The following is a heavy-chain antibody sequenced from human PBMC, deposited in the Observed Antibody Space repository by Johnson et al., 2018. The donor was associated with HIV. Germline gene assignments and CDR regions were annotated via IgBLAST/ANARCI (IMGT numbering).Heavy chain of an antibody. J-gene: IGHJ3*02. CDR3: ARDQLGSKIEFSFYAFDM. D-gene: IGHD2-15*01. Sequence: QVQLVESGGGLVKPGGSLRLSCAASGFTFSDYYMSWIRQTPGKGLEWVSYISSSGNSMYYADSVKGRFTISRDNAKSSLYLQMDSLRPEDTAFYFCARDQLGSKIEFSFYAFDMWGQGTLVTVSS. CDR2: ISSSGNSM. V-gene: IGHV3-11*01. CDR1: GFTFSDYY.